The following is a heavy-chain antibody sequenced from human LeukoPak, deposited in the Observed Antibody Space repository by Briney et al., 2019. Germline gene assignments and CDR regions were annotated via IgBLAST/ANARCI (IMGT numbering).Heavy chain of an antibody. J-gene: IGHJ6*03. D-gene: IGHD3-22*01. CDR3: ARSDSSGYYYYMDV. CDR1: GFTFSSYA. Sequence: PGGSLRLSCAASGFTFSSYAMHWVRQAPGKGLVWVSRINSDGSSTSYADSVKGRFTISRDNAKNTLYLQMNSLRAEDTALYYCARSDSSGYYYYMDVWGKGTTVTVSS. V-gene: IGHV3-74*01. CDR2: INSDGSST.